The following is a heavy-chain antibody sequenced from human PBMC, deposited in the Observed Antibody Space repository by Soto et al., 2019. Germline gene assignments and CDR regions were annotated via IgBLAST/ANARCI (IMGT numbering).Heavy chain of an antibody. V-gene: IGHV1-69*13. CDR3: ARGRTSMVDLGQYYYGMDV. CDR2: IIPIFGTA. CDR1: GGTFSNYA. Sequence: SVKVSCKASGGTFSNYAINWVRQAPGQGLEWMGGIIPIFGTANYAQKFQGRVTITADESTSTAYMEVSSLRSEDTAVYYCARGRTSMVDLGQYYYGMDVWGQGTTVTVSS. D-gene: IGHD5-18*01. J-gene: IGHJ6*02.